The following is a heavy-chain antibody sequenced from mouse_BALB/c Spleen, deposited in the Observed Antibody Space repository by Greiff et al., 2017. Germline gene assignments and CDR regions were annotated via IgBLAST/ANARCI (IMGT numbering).Heavy chain of an antibody. V-gene: IGHV2-6-7*01. Sequence: VQLVESGPGLVAPSQSLSITCTVSGFSLTGYGVNWVRQPPGKGLEWLGMIWGDGSTDYNSALKSRLSISKDNSKSQVFLKMNSLQADDTAIYYCARNGRRGYAMDYWGQGTSVTVSS. CDR3: ARNGRRGYAMDY. D-gene: IGHD3-1*01. CDR1: GFSLTGYG. J-gene: IGHJ4*01. CDR2: IWGDGST.